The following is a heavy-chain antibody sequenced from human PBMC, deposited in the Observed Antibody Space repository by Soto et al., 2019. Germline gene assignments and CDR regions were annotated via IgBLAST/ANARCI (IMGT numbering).Heavy chain of an antibody. J-gene: IGHJ5*01. CDR3: VIDPTANGFES. V-gene: IGHV3-74*01. Sequence: GGSLRLSCVASGFTFSSYWMHWVRQAPGKGLMWVSRISRDGTITTYADSVKGRFTVSRDNAKNTLYLQMSSLRADDTAFYYCVIDPTANGFESWGQGPLVSVSS. CDR1: GFTFSSYW. CDR2: ISRDGTIT. D-gene: IGHD4-17*01.